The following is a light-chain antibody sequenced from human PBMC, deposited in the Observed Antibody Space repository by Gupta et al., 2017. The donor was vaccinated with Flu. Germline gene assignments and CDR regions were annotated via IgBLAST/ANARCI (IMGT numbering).Light chain of an antibody. J-gene: IGKJ2*01. V-gene: IGKV3-11*01. CDR2: DAS. CDR1: QSVNNQ. Sequence: EIVLTQSPVTLSLSPGDSAILSCRASQSVNNQVAWYQQRPGQPPRLLRFDASRRAAGIPARFSGSGSGTDFTLTITTLEPEDFAVYYGQQRSGVPMYTCGQGTKLEIK. CDR3: QQRSGVPMYT.